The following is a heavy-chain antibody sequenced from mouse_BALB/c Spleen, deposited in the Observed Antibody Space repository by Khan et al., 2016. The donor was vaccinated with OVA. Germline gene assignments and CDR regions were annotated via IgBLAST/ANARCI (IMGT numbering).Heavy chain of an antibody. D-gene: IGHD2-13*01. CDR1: GYTFTDYY. J-gene: IGHJ2*01. CDR2: IYPGSGNT. Sequence: QIQLVQSGTELARPGASVKLSCKASGYTFTDYYITWVKQRTGQGLEWIGEIYPGSGNTYYNEKFKGKATLTADKSSNTAYMQLSSLTSEDSAVYFWARMETTSLDYWGQGTTLTVSS. V-gene: IGHV1-77*01. CDR3: ARMETTSLDY.